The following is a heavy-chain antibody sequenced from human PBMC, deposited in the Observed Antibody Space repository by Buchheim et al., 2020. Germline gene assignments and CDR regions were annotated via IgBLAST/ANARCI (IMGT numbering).Heavy chain of an antibody. Sequence: QVQLQESGPGLVKPSETLSLTCTVSGGSTSGHYWSWIRQPPGKGLEWIGYMYYSGSTKYNPSLKSRVTISVATYKNQFSLELGSVTAADTAVYYCARFNFYDSSGSNSRAFDYWGRGTL. J-gene: IGHJ4*02. D-gene: IGHD3-22*01. CDR2: MYYSGST. CDR1: GGSTSGHY. CDR3: ARFNFYDSSGSNSRAFDY. V-gene: IGHV4-59*11.